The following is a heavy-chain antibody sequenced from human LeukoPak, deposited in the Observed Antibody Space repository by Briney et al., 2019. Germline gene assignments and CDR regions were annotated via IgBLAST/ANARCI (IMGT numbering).Heavy chain of an antibody. CDR2: INPNSGGT. J-gene: IGHJ4*02. CDR1: GYTFTGNY. V-gene: IGHV1-2*06. Sequence: ASVKVSCKASGYTFTGNYMHWLRQAPGQGLEWMGRINPNSGGTNYAQKFQGRVTMTRDTSISTAYMELSRLRSDDTAVYYCATLSGSYVSSDYWGQGTLVTVSS. D-gene: IGHD1-26*01. CDR3: ATLSGSYVSSDY.